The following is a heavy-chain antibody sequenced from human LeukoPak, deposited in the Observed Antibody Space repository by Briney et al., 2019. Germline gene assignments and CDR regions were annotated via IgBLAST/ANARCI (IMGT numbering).Heavy chain of an antibody. D-gene: IGHD2-21*01. CDR2: INHSGST. Sequence: SETLSLTCGVYGGSFKGYHWSWVRQSPGKGLEWIGEINHSGSTNYNPSLKSRVTLSVDTSQSQVSLTLRSVTAADTAVYFCARGPWGSVIPTRDYFYYMDVWGKGTTVTGSS. CDR3: ARGPWGSVIPTRDYFYYMDV. CDR1: GGSFKGYH. J-gene: IGHJ6*03. V-gene: IGHV4-34*01.